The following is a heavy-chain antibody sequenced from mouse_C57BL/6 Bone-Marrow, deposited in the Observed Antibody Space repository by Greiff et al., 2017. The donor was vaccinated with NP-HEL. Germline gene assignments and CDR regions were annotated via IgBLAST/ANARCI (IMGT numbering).Heavy chain of an antibody. V-gene: IGHV5-17*01. CDR3: ARRRLTGTSFDY. Sequence: EVQRVESGGGLVKPGGSLKLSCAASGFTFSDYGMHWVRQAPEKGLEWVAYISSGSSSIYYADTVKGRFTISRDNAKNTLFLQRTSLRSEDTAMYYCARRRLTGTSFDYWGQGTTLTVSS. J-gene: IGHJ2*01. CDR1: GFTFSDYG. CDR2: ISSGSSSI. D-gene: IGHD4-1*01.